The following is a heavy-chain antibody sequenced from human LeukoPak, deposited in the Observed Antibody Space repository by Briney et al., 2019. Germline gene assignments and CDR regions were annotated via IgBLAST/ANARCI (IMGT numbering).Heavy chain of an antibody. CDR2: IYYSGST. CDR3: ARDKSAGADTGSSFYY. V-gene: IGHV4-39*02. D-gene: IGHD3-10*01. CDR1: GGSISSSSYY. J-gene: IGHJ4*02. Sequence: PSETLSLTCTVSGGSISSSSYYRGWLRQPPGKGLEWIGTIYYSGSTYYNPSLKSRVTISVDTSKNQFSLKLSSVTAVDTAVYYCARDKSAGADTGSSFYYWGQGALVTVSS.